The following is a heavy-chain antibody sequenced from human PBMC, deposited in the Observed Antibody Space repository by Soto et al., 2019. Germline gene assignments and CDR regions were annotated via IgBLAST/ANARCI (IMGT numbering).Heavy chain of an antibody. CDR2: ISGSGGST. CDR3: AKDCGSSSSWPAYFDY. D-gene: IGHD6-13*01. V-gene: IGHV3-23*01. CDR1: GFTFSSYA. J-gene: IGHJ4*02. Sequence: EVQLLESGGGLVQPGGSLRLSCAASGFTFSSYAMSWVRQAPGKGLEWVSAISGSGGSTYYADSVKGRFTISRDNSKNTLYLQMNSLRAEDTAVYYCAKDCGSSSSWPAYFDYWGQGTLVTVSS.